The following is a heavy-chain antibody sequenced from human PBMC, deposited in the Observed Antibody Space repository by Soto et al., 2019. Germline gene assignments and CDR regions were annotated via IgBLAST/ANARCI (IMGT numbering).Heavy chain of an antibody. J-gene: IGHJ4*02. CDR3: AKEGYYDSSGYQNFDY. CDR1: GFTFSSYA. D-gene: IGHD3-22*01. Sequence: GGSLRLSCAASGFTFSSYAMSWVRQAPGKGLEWVSAISGSGGSTYYADSVKGRLTISRDNSKNTLYLQMNSLRAEDTAVYYCAKEGYYDSSGYQNFDYWGQGTLVTVSS. CDR2: ISGSGGST. V-gene: IGHV3-23*01.